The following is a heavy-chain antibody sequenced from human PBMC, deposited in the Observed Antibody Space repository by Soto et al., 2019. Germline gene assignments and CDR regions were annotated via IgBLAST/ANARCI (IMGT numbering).Heavy chain of an antibody. Sequence: EVQLLESGGDLVQPGGSLRLSCAASGFIFSNYAMTWVRQAPGKGPEWVSTFTSGGSTYYKDTVKGRFTISRDNSNNTRYLQMNILRAEDTAVYYCARTDKYNSQSSGWANRLDYWGQGTLVTVSS. CDR1: GFIFSNYA. D-gene: IGHD6-19*01. CDR3: ARTDKYNSQSSGWANRLDY. CDR2: FTSGGST. J-gene: IGHJ4*02. V-gene: IGHV3-23*01.